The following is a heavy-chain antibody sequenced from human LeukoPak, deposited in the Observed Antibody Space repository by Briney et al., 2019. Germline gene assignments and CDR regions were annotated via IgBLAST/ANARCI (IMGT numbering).Heavy chain of an antibody. Sequence: ASVKVSCKASGYTFTGYYMHWVRQAPGQGLEWMGWINPNSGGTNYAQKVQGRVTMTRDTYISKAYMELSRLRSDDTAVYYCARVIREGRYNWNYGYWGQGTLVTVSS. J-gene: IGHJ4*02. CDR1: GYTFTGYY. D-gene: IGHD1-7*01. CDR2: INPNSGGT. V-gene: IGHV1-2*02. CDR3: ARVIREGRYNWNYGY.